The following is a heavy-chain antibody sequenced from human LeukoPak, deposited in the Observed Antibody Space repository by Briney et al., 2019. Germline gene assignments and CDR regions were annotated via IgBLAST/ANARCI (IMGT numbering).Heavy chain of an antibody. CDR1: GFTFSDYY. J-gene: IGHJ4*02. CDR3: ARAVRTAVLTPHFDY. Sequence: GGSLRLSCAASGFTFSDYYMSWIRQAPGKGLEWFSYITSSGSSMYYADSVKGRFTISRDNAKNSLYLQMNSLRAEDTAVYYCARAVRTAVLTPHFDYWGQGTLVTVSS. V-gene: IGHV3-11*01. CDR2: ITSSGSSM. D-gene: IGHD4-23*01.